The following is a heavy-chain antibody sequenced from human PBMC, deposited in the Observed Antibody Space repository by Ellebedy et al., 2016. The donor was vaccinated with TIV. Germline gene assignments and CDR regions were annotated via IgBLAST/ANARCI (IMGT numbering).Heavy chain of an antibody. CDR3: ARAGSAGYLRYNWLDP. D-gene: IGHD1-1*01. Sequence: PGGSLRLSCAASGFTFSCHGMSWVRQAPGKGLEWVSSINEDSTYSYYAASVKGRFTISRDNAGNTLNLQISSLTVEDTAIYYCARAGSAGYLRYNWLDPWGQGILVTVSS. CDR1: GFTFSCHG. V-gene: IGHV3-21*01. CDR2: INEDSTYS. J-gene: IGHJ5*02.